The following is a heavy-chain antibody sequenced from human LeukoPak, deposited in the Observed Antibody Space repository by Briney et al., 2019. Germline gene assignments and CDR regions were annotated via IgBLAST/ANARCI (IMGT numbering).Heavy chain of an antibody. CDR1: GGSISSSNW. J-gene: IGHJ4*02. CDR3: AILALGTHSGYYFDY. V-gene: IGHV4-4*02. CDR2: IYHSGST. Sequence: PSGTLSLTCAVSGGSISSSNWWSWVRQPPGKGLEWIGEIYHSGSTNYNPSLKSRVTISVDKSKNQFSLKLSSVTAADTAVYYCAILALGTHSGYYFDYWGQGTLVTVSS. D-gene: IGHD5-12*01.